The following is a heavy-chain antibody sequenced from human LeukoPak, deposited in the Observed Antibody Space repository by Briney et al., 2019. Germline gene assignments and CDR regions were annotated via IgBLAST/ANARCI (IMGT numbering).Heavy chain of an antibody. CDR2: IYHSGST. CDR1: GGSISSSNW. V-gene: IGHV4-4*02. D-gene: IGHD6-13*01. CDR3: ARFGYSNNWHPRTSAFDI. J-gene: IGHJ3*02. Sequence: SGTLSLTCAVSGGSISSSNWWSWVRQPPGKGLEWIGEIYHSGSTNYNLSLKSRVTISVDKSKNQFSLKLSSVTAADTAVYYCARFGYSNNWHPRTSAFDIWGQGTMVTVSS.